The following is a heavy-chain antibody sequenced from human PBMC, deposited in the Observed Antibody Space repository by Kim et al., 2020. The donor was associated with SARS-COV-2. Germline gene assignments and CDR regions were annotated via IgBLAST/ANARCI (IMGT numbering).Heavy chain of an antibody. V-gene: IGHV3-30*18. Sequence: GGSLRLSCAASGFTFSSYGMHWVRQAPGKGLEWVAVISYDGSNKYYADSVKGRFTISRDNSKNTLYLQMNSLRAEDTAVYYCAKAIAARGPGEIDYWGQGTLVTVSS. J-gene: IGHJ4*02. CDR2: ISYDGSNK. CDR1: GFTFSSYG. CDR3: AKAIAARGPGEIDY. D-gene: IGHD6-6*01.